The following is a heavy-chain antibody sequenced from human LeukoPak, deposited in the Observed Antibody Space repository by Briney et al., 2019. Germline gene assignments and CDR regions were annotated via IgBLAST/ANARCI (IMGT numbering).Heavy chain of an antibody. Sequence: PGGSLRLSCAASGFTFSSYGMHWVRQAPGKGLEWAAVIWYDGSNKYYADSVKGRFTISRDNSKNTLYLQMNSLRAEDTAVYYCARESGPYYDILTGYYNVNYWGQGTLVTVSS. CDR3: ARESGPYYDILTGYYNVNY. D-gene: IGHD3-9*01. J-gene: IGHJ4*02. CDR2: IWYDGSNK. V-gene: IGHV3-33*01. CDR1: GFTFSSYG.